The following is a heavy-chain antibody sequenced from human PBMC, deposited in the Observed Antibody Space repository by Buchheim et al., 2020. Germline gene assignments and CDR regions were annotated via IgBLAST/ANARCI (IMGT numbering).Heavy chain of an antibody. CDR3: AKEEYSSSWYDYYYYYGMDV. J-gene: IGHJ6*02. Sequence: EVQLVESGGGLVQPGGSLRLSCAASGFTVSSNYMSWVRQAPGKGLEWVSVIYSGGSTYYADSVKGRFTISRDNSKNTLYLQMNSLRAEDTAVYYCAKEEYSSSWYDYYYYYGMDVWGQGTT. CDR1: GFTVSSNY. D-gene: IGHD6-6*01. V-gene: IGHV3-66*01. CDR2: IYSGGST.